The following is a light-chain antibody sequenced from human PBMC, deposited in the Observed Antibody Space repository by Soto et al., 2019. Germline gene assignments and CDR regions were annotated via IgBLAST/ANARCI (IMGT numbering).Light chain of an antibody. CDR1: SSNIGAGYD. CDR2: GNI. Sequence: QSVRTQPPSVSGAPGQRVTISCTGSSSNIGAGYDVHWYQQRPGTAPKLLIFGNINRPSGVPDRFSGYKSGTSASLAITGLPAEDEGDYYCQSYDSTLSARYVFGTGTKLTVL. CDR3: QSYDSTLSARYV. V-gene: IGLV1-40*01. J-gene: IGLJ1*01.